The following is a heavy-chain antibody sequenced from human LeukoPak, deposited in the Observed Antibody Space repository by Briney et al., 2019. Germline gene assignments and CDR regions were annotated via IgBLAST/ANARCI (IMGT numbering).Heavy chain of an antibody. CDR3: ARDSVEWYIFDY. CDR1: GFTFDDYA. D-gene: IGHD3-3*01. V-gene: IGHV3-9*01. CDR2: ISWNSGSI. J-gene: IGHJ4*02. Sequence: QSGRSLRLSCAASGFTFDDYAMHWVRQAPGKGLEWVSGISWNSGSIGYADSVKGRFAISKDNAKNTLYLLMNSLRAEDTAVYYCARDSVEWYIFDYWGQGTLVTVSS.